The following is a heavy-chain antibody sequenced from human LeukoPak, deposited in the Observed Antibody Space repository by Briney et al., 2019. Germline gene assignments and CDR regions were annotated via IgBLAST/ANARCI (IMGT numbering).Heavy chain of an antibody. Sequence: GGSLRLSCAASGFTFSSYEMNWVRQAPGKGLEWVSYISSSGSTIYYADSVKGRFTISRDNAKNSLYLQMNSLRAEDTAVYYCARYYGDSAGLADYWGQGTLVTVSS. CDR3: ARYYGDSAGLADY. CDR2: ISSSGSTI. J-gene: IGHJ4*02. D-gene: IGHD4-17*01. V-gene: IGHV3-48*03. CDR1: GFTFSSYE.